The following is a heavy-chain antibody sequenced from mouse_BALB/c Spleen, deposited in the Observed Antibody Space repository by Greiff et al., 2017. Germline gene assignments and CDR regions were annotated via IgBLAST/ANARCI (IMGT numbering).Heavy chain of an antibody. V-gene: IGHV3-2*02. Sequence: EVQLQQSGPGLVKPSQSLSLTCTVTGYSITSDYAWNWIRQFPGNKLEWMGYISYSGSTSYNPSLKSRISITRDTSKNQFFLQLNSVTTEDTATYYCARGGTTVVADYWGQGTTLTVSS. CDR2: ISYSGST. CDR3: ARGGTTVVADY. J-gene: IGHJ2*01. CDR1: GYSITSDYA. D-gene: IGHD1-1*01.